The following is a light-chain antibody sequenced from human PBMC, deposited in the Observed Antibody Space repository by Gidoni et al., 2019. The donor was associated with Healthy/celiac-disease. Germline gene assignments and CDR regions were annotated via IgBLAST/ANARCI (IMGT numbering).Light chain of an antibody. Sequence: EFVLTQSPAPLSLSPGERATLSCSASQSVSSSYLAWYQQKPGQAPRLLIYCASSRATGIPDRFSGSGSGTDFTLTISRLEPEDFAVYYCQQYGSSPWTFXQXTKVEIK. V-gene: IGKV3-20*01. CDR2: CAS. CDR3: QQYGSSPWT. J-gene: IGKJ1*01. CDR1: QSVSSSY.